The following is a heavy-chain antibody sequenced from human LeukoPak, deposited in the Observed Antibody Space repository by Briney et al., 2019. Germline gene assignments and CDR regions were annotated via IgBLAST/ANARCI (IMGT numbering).Heavy chain of an antibody. CDR3: ARRKSSSWYTPYNWFDP. J-gene: IGHJ5*02. D-gene: IGHD6-13*01. Sequence: SETLSLTCAVYGGSFSGYYWSWIRQPPGKGLEWLGEINHSGSTNYNPSLKSRVTISVDTSKNQFSLKLSSVTAADTAVYYCARRKSSSWYTPYNWFDPWGQGTLVTVSS. CDR1: GGSFSGYY. CDR2: INHSGST. V-gene: IGHV4-34*01.